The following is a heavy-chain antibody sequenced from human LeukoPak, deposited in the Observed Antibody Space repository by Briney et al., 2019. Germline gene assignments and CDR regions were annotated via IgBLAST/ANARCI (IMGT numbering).Heavy chain of an antibody. V-gene: IGHV3-30*04. CDR3: ARERGVRSYYDILTGYYDYFDY. CDR2: ISYDGGNK. CDR1: GFTFSSYA. D-gene: IGHD3-9*01. Sequence: GRSLRLSCAASGFTFSSYAMHWVRQALAKGLEWVAVISYDGGNKYYADSVKGRFTISRDNSKNTLYLQMNSLRAEDTAVYYCARERGVRSYYDILTGYYDYFDYWGQGTLVTVSS. J-gene: IGHJ4*02.